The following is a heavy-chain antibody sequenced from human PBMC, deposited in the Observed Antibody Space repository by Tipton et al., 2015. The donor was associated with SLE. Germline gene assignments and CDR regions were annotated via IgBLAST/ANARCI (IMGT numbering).Heavy chain of an antibody. Sequence: QLVQSGAEVKPSETLSLTCTVSGGSISSHYWSWIRQPPGKGLEWIGYIYYSGSTNYNPSLKSRVTISVDTSKNQFSLKLSSVTAADTAVYYCARGSPYRMNDYGDLRGAFDIWGQGTMVTVSS. CDR2: IYYSGST. D-gene: IGHD4-17*01. CDR1: GGSISSHY. J-gene: IGHJ3*02. CDR3: ARGSPYRMNDYGDLRGAFDI. V-gene: IGHV4-59*11.